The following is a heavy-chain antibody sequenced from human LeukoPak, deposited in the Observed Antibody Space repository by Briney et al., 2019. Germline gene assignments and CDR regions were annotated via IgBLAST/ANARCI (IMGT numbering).Heavy chain of an antibody. CDR2: IIPIFGTA. Sequence: GASVKVSCKASGGTFSSYAISWVRQAPGQGLEWMGGIIPIFGTANYAQKFQGRVTITADESTSTAYMELSSLRSEDTAVYYCARVARGVFYMDVWGKGTTVTVSS. CDR3: ARVARGVFYMDV. J-gene: IGHJ6*03. CDR1: GGTFSSYA. D-gene: IGHD3-10*01. V-gene: IGHV1-69*13.